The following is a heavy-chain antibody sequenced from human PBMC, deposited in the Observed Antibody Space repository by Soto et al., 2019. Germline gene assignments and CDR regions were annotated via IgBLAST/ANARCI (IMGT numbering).Heavy chain of an antibody. Sequence: SETLSLTCAVYGGSFSGYYWSWIRQPPGKGLEWIGEINHSGSTNYNPSLKSRVTISVDTSKNQFSLKLSSVTAADTAVYYCARGAHMVAARGRYFDYWGQGTLVTVS. CDR1: GGSFSGYY. CDR3: ARGAHMVAARGRYFDY. CDR2: INHSGST. V-gene: IGHV4-34*01. D-gene: IGHD2-15*01. J-gene: IGHJ4*02.